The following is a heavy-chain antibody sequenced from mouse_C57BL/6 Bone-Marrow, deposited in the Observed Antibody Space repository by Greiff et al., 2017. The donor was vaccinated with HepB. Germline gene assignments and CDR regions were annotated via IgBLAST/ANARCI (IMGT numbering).Heavy chain of an antibody. J-gene: IGHJ1*03. CDR3: ARPPVVATGYFDV. D-gene: IGHD1-1*01. CDR1: GFTFSDYG. Sequence: EVMLVESGGGLVKPGGSLKLSCAASGFTFSDYGMHWVRQAPEKGLEWVAYISSGSSTIYYADTVKGRFTISRDNAKNTLFLQMTSLRSEDTAMYYCARPPVVATGYFDVWGTGTTVTVSS. CDR2: ISSGSSTI. V-gene: IGHV5-17*01.